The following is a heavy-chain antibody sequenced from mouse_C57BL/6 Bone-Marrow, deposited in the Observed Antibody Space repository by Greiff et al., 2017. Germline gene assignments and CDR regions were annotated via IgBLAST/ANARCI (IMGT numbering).Heavy chain of an antibody. J-gene: IGHJ1*03. CDR2: ISNGGGST. Sequence: DVMLVESGGGLVQPGGSLKLSCAASGFTFSDYYMYWVRQTPEKRLEWVAYISNGGGSTYYPDTVKGRFTISRDNAKNTLYLQMSRLKSEDTAMYYCARPRPDYYGSSYWYFDVWGTGTTVTVSS. CDR3: ARPRPDYYGSSYWYFDV. V-gene: IGHV5-12*01. CDR1: GFTFSDYY. D-gene: IGHD1-1*01.